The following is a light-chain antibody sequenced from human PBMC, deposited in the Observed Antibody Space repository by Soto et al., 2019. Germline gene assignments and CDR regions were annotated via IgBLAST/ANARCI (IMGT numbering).Light chain of an antibody. CDR2: DAS. CDR1: QSVSSY. V-gene: IGKV3-11*01. J-gene: IGKJ4*01. CDR3: QQRSNWFT. Sequence: EIVVTQSPATLSLSPVERATLSCRASQSVSSYLAWYQQKPGQAHRLLIYDASNRATGIPARFSGSGSGTDFTLTISSLEPEDFAVYYCQQRSNWFTFGGGTKVEIK.